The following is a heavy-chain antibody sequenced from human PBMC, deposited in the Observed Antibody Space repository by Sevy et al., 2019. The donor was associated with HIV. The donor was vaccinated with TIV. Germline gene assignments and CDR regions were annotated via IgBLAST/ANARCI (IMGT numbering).Heavy chain of an antibody. D-gene: IGHD3-22*01. Sequence: ASVKVSCNVSGYTLTKLSMNWVRQAPGKGLEWMGTFDPEDGETIYAQNFQGRVTMTEDTSTDTAYMELSSLRSEDTAVYYCASTRDYYESSGYPFDDWGQGTLVTVSS. CDR1: GYTLTKLS. CDR2: FDPEDGET. J-gene: IGHJ4*02. CDR3: ASTRDYYESSGYPFDD. V-gene: IGHV1-24*01.